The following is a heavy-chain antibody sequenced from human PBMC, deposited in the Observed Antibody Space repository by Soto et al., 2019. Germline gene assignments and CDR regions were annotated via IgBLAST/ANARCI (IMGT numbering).Heavy chain of an antibody. CDR3: ARAKFESPGWQQSDI. CDR2: VSHSGNT. Sequence: SETLSLTCTVSGGSFTGHFCSWVRQPPWKGLEWIGEVSHSGNTKYYPSLRSRVTLSVDSSKNQISLALTSVTAADTAVYYCARAKFESPGWQQSDIWGQGTLVTVSS. D-gene: IGHD2-15*01. CDR1: GGSFTGHF. V-gene: IGHV4-34*01. J-gene: IGHJ4*02.